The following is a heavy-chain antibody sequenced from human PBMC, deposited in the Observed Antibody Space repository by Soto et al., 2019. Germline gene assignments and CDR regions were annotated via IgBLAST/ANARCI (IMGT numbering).Heavy chain of an antibody. Sequence: SETLSLACTVSGGSISSSSYYWGWIRQPPGKGLEWIGSIYYSGSTYYNPSLKSRVTISVDTSKNQFSLKLSSVTAADTAVYYCARGVGSGYDLSKYFDYWGQGTLVTVSS. CDR3: ARGVGSGYDLSKYFDY. CDR1: GGSISSSSYY. CDR2: IYYSGST. V-gene: IGHV4-39*01. D-gene: IGHD5-12*01. J-gene: IGHJ4*02.